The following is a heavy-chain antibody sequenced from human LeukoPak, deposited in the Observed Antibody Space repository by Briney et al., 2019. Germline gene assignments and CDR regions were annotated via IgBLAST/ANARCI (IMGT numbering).Heavy chain of an antibody. Sequence: GGSLRLSCAASGFTFSSYAMSWVRQAPGKGLEWVSAISGSGGSTYYADSVKGRFTISRDNSKSTLYPQMNSLRAEDTAVYYCARDDYVWGVNYYYYYMDVWGKGTTVTVSS. V-gene: IGHV3-23*01. CDR3: ARDDYVWGVNYYYYYMDV. CDR2: ISGSGGST. D-gene: IGHD3-16*01. CDR1: GFTFSSYA. J-gene: IGHJ6*03.